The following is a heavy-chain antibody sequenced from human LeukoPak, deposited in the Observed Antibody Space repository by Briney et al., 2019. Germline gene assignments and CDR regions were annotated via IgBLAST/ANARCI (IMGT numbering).Heavy chain of an antibody. J-gene: IGHJ3*02. CDR2: ISISSNYI. Sequence: GGSLRLSCAASGFTFSRYSMNWVRQAPGKGLEWVSSISISSNYIYYTDSVKGRFTISRDNAKNSLYLQMNSLRAEDTAVYHCARGSRFGVVERDAFDIWGQGTMVTVSS. V-gene: IGHV3-21*01. D-gene: IGHD3-3*01. CDR3: ARGSRFGVVERDAFDI. CDR1: GFTFSRYS.